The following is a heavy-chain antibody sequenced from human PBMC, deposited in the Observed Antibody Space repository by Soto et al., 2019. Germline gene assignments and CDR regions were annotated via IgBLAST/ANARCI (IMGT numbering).Heavy chain of an antibody. J-gene: IGHJ6*03. Sequence: GGSLRLSSAAAGFTFSTSGMHWVRQAPGKGLEWVAVIWHDGSYKDYADSVKGRFTISRDNSKNTLYLEMNSLRAEDTAVYYCARGQGVYDYYMDVWGKGTTVTVSS. CDR1: GFTFSTSG. D-gene: IGHD3-10*01. CDR2: IWHDGSYK. V-gene: IGHV3-33*01. CDR3: ARGQGVYDYYMDV.